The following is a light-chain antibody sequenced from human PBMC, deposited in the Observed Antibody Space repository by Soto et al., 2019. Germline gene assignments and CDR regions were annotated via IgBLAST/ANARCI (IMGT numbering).Light chain of an antibody. J-gene: IGKJ1*01. CDR3: QQYGSSSWT. CDR2: GAS. CDR1: QRISSMY. Sequence: IMLTQSPGTLSLSPGERATLSCRASQRISSMYLAWYQQKPGRAPRLIIYGASRRATGIPERFSGSESGTDFTLTISRLEPEDFAVYYCQQYGSSSWTFGQGTKVEIK. V-gene: IGKV3-20*01.